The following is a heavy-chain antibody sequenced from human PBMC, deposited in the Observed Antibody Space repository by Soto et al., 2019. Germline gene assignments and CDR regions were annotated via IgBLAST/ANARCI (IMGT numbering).Heavy chain of an antibody. CDR1: GYAFTSYD. V-gene: IGHV1-8*01. J-gene: IGHJ5*02. CDR3: AKEHIGWFDP. CDR2: MNPNSGNT. Sequence: QVQLVQSGGEVKKPGASVKVSCKSSGYAFTSYDINWVRQATGQGLEWMGGMNPNSGNTSYAQKFQGRVTMTRNTSISTAYMDLSSLRSEDTAVYYCAKEHIGWFDPWGQGTLVTVSS. D-gene: IGHD2-21*01.